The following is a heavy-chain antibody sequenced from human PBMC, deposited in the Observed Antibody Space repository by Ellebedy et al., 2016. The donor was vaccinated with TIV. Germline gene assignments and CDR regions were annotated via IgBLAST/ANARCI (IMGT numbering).Heavy chain of an antibody. Sequence: GESLKISCAASGFTXXRYCXXCVPXXPGKGLEWVAHIKYDEIEKYHVDSVKGRFTISRDNARNSLFLQMNSLRADDTAMYYCTRDTIEVRGGDAFDIWGQGTMVTVSS. V-gene: IGHV3-7*04. CDR1: GFTXXRYC. CDR3: TRDTIEVRGGDAFDI. D-gene: IGHD1-1*01. CDR2: IKYDEIEK. J-gene: IGHJ3*02.